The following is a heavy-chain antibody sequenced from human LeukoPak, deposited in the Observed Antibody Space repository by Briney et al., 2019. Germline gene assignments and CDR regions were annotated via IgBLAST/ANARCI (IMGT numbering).Heavy chain of an antibody. D-gene: IGHD1-1*01. CDR1: GLTFSSYA. J-gene: IGHJ4*02. CDR3: ARADNNWDFNY. CDR2: ISSNGGST. V-gene: IGHV3-64*01. Sequence: PGGSLRLSCAASGLTFSSYAMHWVRQAPGKGLEYVSAISSNGGSTYYANSVKGRFTISRDNSKNTLYLQMGSLRAEDMAVYYCARADNNWDFNYWGQGTLVTVSS.